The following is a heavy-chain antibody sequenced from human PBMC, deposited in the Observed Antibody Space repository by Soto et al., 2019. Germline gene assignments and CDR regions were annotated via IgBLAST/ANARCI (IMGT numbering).Heavy chain of an antibody. Sequence: PSETLSLTCTVSGGSVSSGSYYWSWIRQPPGKGLEWIGYIYYSGSTNYNPSLKSRVTISVDTSKNQFSLKLSSVTAADTAVYYCARERVGHVNNWKSWGYDNWFDTWGQGTLVTVSS. J-gene: IGHJ5*02. CDR1: GGSVSSGSYY. D-gene: IGHD1-20*01. CDR3: ARERVGHVNNWKSWGYDNWFDT. CDR2: IYYSGST. V-gene: IGHV4-61*01.